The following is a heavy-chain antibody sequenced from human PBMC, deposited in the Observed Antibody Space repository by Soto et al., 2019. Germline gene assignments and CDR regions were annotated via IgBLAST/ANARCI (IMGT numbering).Heavy chain of an antibody. CDR1: GGSISSSNW. Sequence: QVQLQESGPGLVKPSGTLSLTCAVSGGSISSSNWWSWVRQPPGKGLEWIGDIYHSGSTNYNPSLKSRVTISVDKSKNQFSLKLSALTAADTAVYYCARDYGSGRYYYYGMDVWGQGTTVTVSS. J-gene: IGHJ6*02. CDR2: IYHSGST. D-gene: IGHD3-10*01. CDR3: ARDYGSGRYYYYGMDV. V-gene: IGHV4-4*02.